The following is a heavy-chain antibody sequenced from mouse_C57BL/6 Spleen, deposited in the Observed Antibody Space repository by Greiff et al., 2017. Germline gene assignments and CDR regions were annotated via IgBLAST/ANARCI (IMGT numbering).Heavy chain of an antibody. CDR2: ISDGGSYT. CDR1: GFTFSSYA. J-gene: IGHJ4*01. Sequence: EVHLVESGGGLVKPGGSLKLSCAASGFTFSSYAMSWVRQTPEKRLEWVATISDGGSYTYYPDNVKGRFTISRDNAKNNLYLQMSHLKSEDTAMYYCARGGHYAMDYWGQGTSVTVSS. V-gene: IGHV5-4*01. CDR3: ARGGHYAMDY.